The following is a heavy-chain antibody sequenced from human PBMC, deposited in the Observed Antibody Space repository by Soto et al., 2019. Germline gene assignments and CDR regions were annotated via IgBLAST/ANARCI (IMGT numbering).Heavy chain of an antibody. CDR3: ARGRILRFLEWSTKSYFDY. D-gene: IGHD3-3*01. Sequence: SETLSLTCAVYGGSFSGYYWSWIRQPPGKGLEWIGEINHSGSTNYNPSLKSRVTISVDTSKNQFSLKLSSVTAADTAVYYCARGRILRFLEWSTKSYFDYWGQGTLVTVSS. CDR2: INHSGST. CDR1: GGSFSGYY. V-gene: IGHV4-34*01. J-gene: IGHJ4*02.